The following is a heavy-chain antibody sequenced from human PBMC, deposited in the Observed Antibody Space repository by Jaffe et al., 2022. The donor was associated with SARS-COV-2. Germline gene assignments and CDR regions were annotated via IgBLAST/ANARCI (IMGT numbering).Heavy chain of an antibody. J-gene: IGHJ4*02. CDR3: SVIDKTPGIGY. CDR1: GFTFSNAW. CDR2: IKSRIDGGTT. V-gene: IGHV3-15*01. Sequence: EEQLVESGGGLVKPGGSLRLSCAASGFTFSNAWMSWVRQVPGKGLEWVGRIKSRIDGGTTDYAAPVKGRFTISRDDSKNTLYLQMNSLKTEDTAVYSCSVIDKTPGIGYWGQGTLVTVSS. D-gene: IGHD3-22*01.